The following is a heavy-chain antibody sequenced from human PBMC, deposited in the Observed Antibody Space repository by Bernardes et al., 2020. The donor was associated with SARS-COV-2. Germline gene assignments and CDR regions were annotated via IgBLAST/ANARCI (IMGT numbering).Heavy chain of an antibody. Sequence: GGSMRLSCAASGFTFSGYDMNWARQAPGKGLEWVSYISSSGSTIYYADAVKGRFTISRDNAKNSLYLQMNSLRAEDTAVYYGAREPLGYGSGSRWGQGTLVTVSS. J-gene: IGHJ4*02. CDR3: AREPLGYGSGSR. D-gene: IGHD3-10*01. V-gene: IGHV3-48*03. CDR1: GFTFSGYD. CDR2: ISSSGSTI.